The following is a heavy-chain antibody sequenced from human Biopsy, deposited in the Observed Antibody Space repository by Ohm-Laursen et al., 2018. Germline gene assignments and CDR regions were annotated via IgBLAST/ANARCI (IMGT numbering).Heavy chain of an antibody. J-gene: IGHJ4*02. CDR3: ARQDGYLGYKY. V-gene: IGHV4-59*08. Sequence: TLSLTCTVSGGSFSGYYWSWIRQPPGKGLEWIGYISGSSNTNYNPSLKSRVTLSTDTSETQFSLRLSSVTAADTAVYYCARQDGYLGYKYWGQGALVTVSS. D-gene: IGHD5-24*01. CDR1: GGSFSGYY. CDR2: ISGSSNT.